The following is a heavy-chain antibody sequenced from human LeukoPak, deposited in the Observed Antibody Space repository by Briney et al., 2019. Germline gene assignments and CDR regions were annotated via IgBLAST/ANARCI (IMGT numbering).Heavy chain of an antibody. Sequence: GGSLRLSCAASGFTFSGSWMSWVRQAPGKGLEWVANINQDGSAKNYLDSVKGRFAISIDRGKNSLYLQMNSLRDEDTAVYYCARELSWSGRDYWGQGTLVTVSS. CDR3: ARELSWSGRDY. CDR1: GFTFSGSW. V-gene: IGHV3-7*01. J-gene: IGHJ4*02. D-gene: IGHD3-3*01. CDR2: INQDGSAK.